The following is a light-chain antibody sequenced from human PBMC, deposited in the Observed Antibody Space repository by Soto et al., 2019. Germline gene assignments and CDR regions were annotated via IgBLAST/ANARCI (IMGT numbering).Light chain of an antibody. CDR1: QGISNY. CDR3: QQYYTHPWT. CDR2: AAS. Sequence: AIRMPQSPSSLSASTGDRVTITCRASQGISNYLAWYQQKPGKAPKVLIHAASTLQGGVPSRFSGSGSGTDFTLTISYLQSEDFATYYCQQYYTHPWTFGQGTKVEIK. J-gene: IGKJ1*01. V-gene: IGKV1-8*01.